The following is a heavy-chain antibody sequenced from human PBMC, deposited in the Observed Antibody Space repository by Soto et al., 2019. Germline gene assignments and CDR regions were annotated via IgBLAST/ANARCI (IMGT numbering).Heavy chain of an antibody. CDR1: GGTFSSYA. CDR3: ARGERGADYYDSSGYYYDYDY. V-gene: IGHV1-69*13. J-gene: IGHJ4*02. D-gene: IGHD3-22*01. CDR2: IIPIFGTA. Sequence: ASVKVSCKASGGTFSSYAISWVRQAPGQGLEWMGGIIPIFGTANYAQKFQGRVTITADDSTSTAYMELSSLRSEDTAVYYCARGERGADYYDSSGYYYDYDYWGQGTLVTVSS.